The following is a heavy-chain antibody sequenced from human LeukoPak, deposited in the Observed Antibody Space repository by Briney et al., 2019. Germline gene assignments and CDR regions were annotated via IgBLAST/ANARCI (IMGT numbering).Heavy chain of an antibody. D-gene: IGHD2-2*01. CDR1: GGFISSYY. V-gene: IGHV4-4*07. Sequence: SETLSLTCTVSGGFISSYYWSWIRQPAGKGLESIGRIYTSGSTNYNPSLKSRVTMSVDTSKNQFSLKLSSVTAADTAVYYCARNIVVVPAAMGGGWFDPWGQGTLVTVSS. CDR3: ARNIVVVPAAMGGGWFDP. CDR2: IYTSGST. J-gene: IGHJ5*02.